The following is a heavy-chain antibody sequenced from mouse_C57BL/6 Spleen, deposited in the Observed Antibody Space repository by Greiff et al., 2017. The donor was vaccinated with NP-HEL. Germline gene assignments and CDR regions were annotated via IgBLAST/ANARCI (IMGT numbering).Heavy chain of an antibody. D-gene: IGHD2-5*01. V-gene: IGHV5-4*01. CDR3: ARENSNYFMDY. CDR1: GFTFSSYA. Sequence: EVKLMESGGGLVKPGGSLKLSCAASGFTFSSYAMSWVRQTPEKRLEWVATISDGGSYTYYPDNVKGRFTISRDNAKNNLYLQMSHLKSEDTAMYYCARENSNYFMDYWGQGTSVTVSS. J-gene: IGHJ4*01. CDR2: ISDGGSYT.